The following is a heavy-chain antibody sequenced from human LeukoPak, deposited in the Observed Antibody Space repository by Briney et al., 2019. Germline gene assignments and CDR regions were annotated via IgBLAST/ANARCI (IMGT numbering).Heavy chain of an antibody. Sequence: PSETLSLTCTVSGGSIGSSSYYWGWIRQPPGEGLEWIGSIYYSGNTYYNPSLKSRVTISVDTSKNQFSLKLSSVTAADTAVYYCASRARWNYYFDYWGQGTLVTVSS. V-gene: IGHV4-39*01. D-gene: IGHD1-1*01. CDR3: ASRARWNYYFDY. J-gene: IGHJ4*02. CDR2: IYYSGNT. CDR1: GGSIGSSSYY.